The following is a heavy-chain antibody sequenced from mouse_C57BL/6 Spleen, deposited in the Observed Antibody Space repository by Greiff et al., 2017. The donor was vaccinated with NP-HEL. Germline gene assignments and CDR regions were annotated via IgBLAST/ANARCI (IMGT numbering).Heavy chain of an antibody. D-gene: IGHD1-1*01. CDR3: ARYYYGSSEGYAMDY. CDR2: IYPRSGNT. Sequence: QVQLKQSGAELARPGASVKLSCKASGYTFTSYGISWVKQRTGQGLEWIGEIYPRSGNTYYNEKFKGKATLTSDKSSSTAYMELRSLTSEDSAVYFCARYYYGSSEGYAMDYWGQGTSVTVSS. CDR1: GYTFTSYG. V-gene: IGHV1-81*01. J-gene: IGHJ4*01.